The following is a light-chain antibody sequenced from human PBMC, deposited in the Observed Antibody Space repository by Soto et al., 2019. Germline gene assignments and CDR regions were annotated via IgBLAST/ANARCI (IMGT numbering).Light chain of an antibody. J-gene: IGLJ2*01. CDR2: GNS. V-gene: IGLV1-40*01. CDR3: QSYDSSLRGV. Sequence: QSVLTQPPSVSGAPGQGVTISCTGSASNIGAGYDDHWYQQLPGTAPKLFIYGNSNRPSGVPDRFSGSKSGTSASLAITGLEAEDEADYYCQSYDSSLRGVFGGGTKLTVL. CDR1: ASNIGAGYD.